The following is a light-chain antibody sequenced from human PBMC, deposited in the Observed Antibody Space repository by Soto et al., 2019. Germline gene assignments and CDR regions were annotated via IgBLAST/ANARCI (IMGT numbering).Light chain of an antibody. CDR3: QQYYSTPIT. CDR1: QSVLYSSNNKNY. Sequence: DIVMTQSPDSLAVSLGERATINCQSSQSVLYSSNNKNYLAWYQQKPGQPPKLLIYWASTRESGVPDRFSGSGSGTDFTLTISSLQAADVAVYYCQQYYSTPITFGQGTRLEIK. J-gene: IGKJ5*01. V-gene: IGKV4-1*01. CDR2: WAS.